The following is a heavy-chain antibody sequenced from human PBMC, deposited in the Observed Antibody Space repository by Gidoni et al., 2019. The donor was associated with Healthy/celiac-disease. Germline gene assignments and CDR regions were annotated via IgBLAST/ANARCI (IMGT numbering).Heavy chain of an antibody. D-gene: IGHD6-13*01. CDR2: IYYSGST. Sequence: QLQLQESGPGLVKPSETLSLTCTVAGGSISSSSYCWGWIRQPPGKGLEWIGSIYYSGSTYYNPSLKSRVTISVDTSKNQFSLKLSSVTAADTAVYYWASEYSSSFSYWGQGTLVTVSS. CDR1: GGSISSSSYC. CDR3: ASEYSSSFSY. J-gene: IGHJ4*02. V-gene: IGHV4-39*07.